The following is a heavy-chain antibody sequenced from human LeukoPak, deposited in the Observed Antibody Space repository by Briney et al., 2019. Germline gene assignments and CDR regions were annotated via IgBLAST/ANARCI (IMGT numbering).Heavy chain of an antibody. CDR1: GFRFSSYA. Sequence: GGSLRLSCAASGFRFSSYAMSWVRQAPGKGLEWVSAISGSGVSTYYADSVQGRFTMSRDNGQEKLFLQLTSLRVEDTAVYFCVREAMFDRSLDQWGQGTLVTVSS. J-gene: IGHJ4*02. CDR3: VREAMFDRSLDQ. V-gene: IGHV3-23*01. D-gene: IGHD3-22*01. CDR2: ISGSGVST.